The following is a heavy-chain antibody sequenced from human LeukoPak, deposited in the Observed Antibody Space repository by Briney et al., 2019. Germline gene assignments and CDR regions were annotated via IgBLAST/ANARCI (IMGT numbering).Heavy chain of an antibody. CDR2: ISAYNGNT. CDR1: GYTFTSYG. D-gene: IGHD2-2*01. J-gene: IGHJ6*02. CDR3: ARESGIVVVPSPSGYYYGMDV. V-gene: IGHV1-18*01. Sequence: GASVKVSCKASGYTFTSYGISWVRQAPGQGLEWMEWISAYNGNTNYEQKRQGRVTMTTDTSTSTAYMELRSLRSDDTAVYYCARESGIVVVPSPSGYYYGMDVWGQGTTVTVSS.